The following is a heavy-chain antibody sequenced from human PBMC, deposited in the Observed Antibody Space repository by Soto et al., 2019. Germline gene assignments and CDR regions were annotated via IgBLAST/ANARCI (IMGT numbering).Heavy chain of an antibody. CDR2: ISGGSSTM. J-gene: IGHJ4*02. CDR3: ARDSSSWYY. D-gene: IGHD6-13*01. V-gene: IGHV3-48*02. CDR1: GFTFNTYS. Sequence: EVQLVESGGGLVQPGGSLRLSCAASGFTFNTYSMNWVRQAPGKGLEWVSYISGGSSTMYYADSVKGRFTISRDNAKNLLYLQMNSLRDEDTAVYYCARDSSSWYYWGQGTLVTVSS.